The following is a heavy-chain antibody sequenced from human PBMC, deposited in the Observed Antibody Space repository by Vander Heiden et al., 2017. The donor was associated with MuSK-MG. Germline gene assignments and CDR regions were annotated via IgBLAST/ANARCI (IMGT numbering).Heavy chain of an antibody. CDR1: GFRFGTSG. D-gene: IGHD6-19*01. CDR3: AKDRVPGYSSGWYVGGSDS. CDR2: VSYDGSNK. Sequence: QVQLVESGGGVVQAGMSLRLSCAASGFRFGTSGMHWVRQAPGKGLEWVAFVSYDGSNKFYADSVKGRFTISRDNSKDTLYVQMNSLRADDTAVYYCAKDRVPGYSSGWYVGGSDSWGQGTLVTVSS. J-gene: IGHJ4*02. V-gene: IGHV3-30*18.